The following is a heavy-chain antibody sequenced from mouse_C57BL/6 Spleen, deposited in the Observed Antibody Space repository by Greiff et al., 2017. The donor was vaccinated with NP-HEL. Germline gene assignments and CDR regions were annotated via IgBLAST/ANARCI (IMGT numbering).Heavy chain of an antibody. CDR1: GYTFTDYY. D-gene: IGHD4-1*01. V-gene: IGHV1-26*01. CDR3: ARAWADY. J-gene: IGHJ2*01. Sequence: EVKLQQSGPELVKPGASVKISCKASGYTFTDYYMNWVKQSHGKSLEWIGDINPNNGGTSYNQKFKGKATLTVDKSSSTAYMELRSLTSEDSAVYYCARAWADYWGQGTTLTVSS. CDR2: INPNNGGT.